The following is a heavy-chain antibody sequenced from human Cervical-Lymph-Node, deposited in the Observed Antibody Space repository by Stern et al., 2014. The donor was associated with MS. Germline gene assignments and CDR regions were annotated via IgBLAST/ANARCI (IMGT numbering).Heavy chain of an antibody. CDR2: IYPGDSDT. J-gene: IGHJ4*02. Sequence: EVQLVESGAEVKKPGESLKISCKGSGYSFTSYWIGWVRQMPGKGLEWMGIIYPGDSDTRYSPSFQGQVPISADKSISTAYLQWSSLKASDTAMYYCARHLVVTPGVVYFDYWGQGTLVTVSS. V-gene: IGHV5-51*01. CDR3: ARHLVVTPGVVYFDY. CDR1: GYSFTSYW. D-gene: IGHD2-21*02.